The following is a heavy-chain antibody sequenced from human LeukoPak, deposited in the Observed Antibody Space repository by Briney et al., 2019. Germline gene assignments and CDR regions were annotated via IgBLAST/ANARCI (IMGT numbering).Heavy chain of an antibody. Sequence: TLSLTCTVSGGSISSGDYYWSWIRQPPGKGLEWIGYIYYSGSTYYNPSLKSRVTISVDTSKNQFSLKLSSVTAADTAVYYCARVQLDTAMIDYWGQGTLVTVSS. CDR2: IYYSGST. CDR3: ARVQLDTAMIDY. J-gene: IGHJ4*02. CDR1: GGSISSGDYY. D-gene: IGHD5-18*01. V-gene: IGHV4-30-4*08.